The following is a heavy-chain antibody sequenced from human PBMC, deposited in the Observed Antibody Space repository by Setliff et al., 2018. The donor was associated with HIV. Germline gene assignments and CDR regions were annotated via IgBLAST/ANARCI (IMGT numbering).Heavy chain of an antibody. CDR3: ARGGRKDLADN. Sequence: SETLSLTCTVSGDSIGFSGYFWSWIRQHPGKGLEWIGYIYYSGSTFYNPSLKSRAAISIDTSKNQFFLKLKSVTVADTALFYCARGGRKDLADNWGQGTLVTVSS. V-gene: IGHV4-31*03. CDR1: GDSIGFSGYF. D-gene: IGHD3-16*01. CDR2: IYYSGST. J-gene: IGHJ4*02.